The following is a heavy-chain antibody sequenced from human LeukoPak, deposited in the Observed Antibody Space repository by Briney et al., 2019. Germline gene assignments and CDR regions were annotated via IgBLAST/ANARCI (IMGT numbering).Heavy chain of an antibody. CDR3: ARAPAPINTGRGKNWFDP. CDR1: GFVFSSYA. J-gene: IGHJ5*02. CDR2: INHSGST. Sequence: GSLRLSCEASGFVFSSYAMSWIRQPPGKGLEWIGEINHSGSTNYNPSLKSRVTISVDTSKNQFSLKLSSVTAADTAVYYCARAPAPINTGRGKNWFDPWGQGTLVTVSS. D-gene: IGHD2-2*01. V-gene: IGHV4-34*01.